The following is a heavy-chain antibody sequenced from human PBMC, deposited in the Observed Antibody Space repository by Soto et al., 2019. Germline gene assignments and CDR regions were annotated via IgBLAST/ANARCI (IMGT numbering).Heavy chain of an antibody. CDR2: IFNSGSA. Sequence: LSRTCVDFGGVTISGSYYWSWIRQRPGKGLECLGYIFNSGSAYYNPSLRSRVTISIDTSKDEFSLTLSSVTAADTAVYFCARGYSGYDYNFDYWGQGISVTVSS. CDR3: ARGYSGYDYNFDY. CDR1: GGVTISGSYY. V-gene: IGHV4-31*11. J-gene: IGHJ4*02. D-gene: IGHD5-12*01.